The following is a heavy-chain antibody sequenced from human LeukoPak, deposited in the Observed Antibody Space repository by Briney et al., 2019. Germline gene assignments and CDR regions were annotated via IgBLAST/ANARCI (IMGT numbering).Heavy chain of an antibody. Sequence: SETLSLTCAVSGYSISSGYYWGWIRQPPGKGLEWIGSIYHSGSTYYNPSLKSRVTISVDTSKNQFSLKLSSVTAADTAVYYCARHSRVSHYFDYWGQGTLVTVSS. V-gene: IGHV4-38-2*01. J-gene: IGHJ4*02. CDR2: IYHSGST. CDR1: GYSISSGYY. CDR3: ARHSRVSHYFDY.